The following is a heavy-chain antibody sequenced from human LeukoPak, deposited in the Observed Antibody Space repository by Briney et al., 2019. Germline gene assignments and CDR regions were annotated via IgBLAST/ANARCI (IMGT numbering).Heavy chain of an antibody. D-gene: IGHD3-3*01. V-gene: IGHV1-2*06. CDR1: GYTFTGYY. Sequence: ASVRVSCKASGYTFTGYYMHWVRQAPGQGLEWMGRINPNSGGTNYAQKFQGRVTMTRDTSISTAYMELSRLRSDDTAVYYCARGHRITIFGVVIIEGGDYWGQGTLVTVSS. J-gene: IGHJ4*02. CDR3: ARGHRITIFGVVIIEGGDY. CDR2: INPNSGGT.